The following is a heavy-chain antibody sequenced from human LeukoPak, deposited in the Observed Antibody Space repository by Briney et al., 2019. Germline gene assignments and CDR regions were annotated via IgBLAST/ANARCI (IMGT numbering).Heavy chain of an antibody. CDR1: GFTFSTYV. J-gene: IGHJ4*02. Sequence: GGSLRLSCAASGFTFSTYVMSWVRQAPGKGLEWVGRIKSKTDGGTTDYAAPVKGRFTISRDDSKNTLYLQMNSLKTEDTAVYYCTASYYDSSGYRGWGQGTLVAVSS. CDR2: IKSKTDGGTT. V-gene: IGHV3-15*01. D-gene: IGHD3-22*01. CDR3: TASYYDSSGYRG.